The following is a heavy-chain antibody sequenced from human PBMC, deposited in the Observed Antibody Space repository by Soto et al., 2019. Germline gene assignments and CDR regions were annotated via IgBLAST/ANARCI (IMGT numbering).Heavy chain of an antibody. J-gene: IGHJ3*02. D-gene: IGHD2-15*01. CDR2: IYYSGST. CDR3: AARVVVVADDAFDI. V-gene: IGHV4-61*01. Sequence: PSETLSLTCTVSGGSVSSGSYYWSWIRQPPGKGLEWIGHIYYSGSTNYNPSLKSRVTISVDTSKNQFSLKLSSVTAADTAVYYCAARVVVVADDAFDIWGQGTMVTVSS. CDR1: GGSVSSGSYY.